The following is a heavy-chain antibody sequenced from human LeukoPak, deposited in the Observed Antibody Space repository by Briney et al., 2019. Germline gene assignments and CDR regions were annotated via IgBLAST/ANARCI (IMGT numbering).Heavy chain of an antibody. D-gene: IGHD2-2*02. CDR3: ARVAAEVVGVPGAIGFGWLRRDYYYMDV. Sequence: ASVKVSCKASGYTFTSYYMHWVRQAPGEGLEWMGIINPSGGSTSYAQKFQGRVTMTRDMSTSTVYMELSSLRSEETAVYYCARVAAEVVGVPGAIGFGWLRRDYYYMDVWGKGTTVTVSS. J-gene: IGHJ6*03. V-gene: IGHV1-46*01. CDR1: GYTFTSYY. CDR2: INPSGGST.